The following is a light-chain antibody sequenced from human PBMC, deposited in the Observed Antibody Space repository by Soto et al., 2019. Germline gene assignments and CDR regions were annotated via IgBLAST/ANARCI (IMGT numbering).Light chain of an antibody. V-gene: IGKV3-11*01. CDR3: QQRSNWLWT. J-gene: IGKJ1*01. CDR1: QRVSSN. Sequence: EIVMAQSPVTLCVSPGERATLSCRASQRVSSNVAWYQQKPGQAPRLLLYGASSRATGIPDRFSGSGSGTDFTLTISSLEPEDFAVYYCQQRSNWLWTFGQGTKGEIK. CDR2: GAS.